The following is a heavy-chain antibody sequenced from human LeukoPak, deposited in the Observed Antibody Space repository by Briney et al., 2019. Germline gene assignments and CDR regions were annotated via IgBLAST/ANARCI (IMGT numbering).Heavy chain of an antibody. J-gene: IGHJ6*03. Sequence: GESLKISCKGSGYSFTSYWIGWVRQMPGKGLEWMGIIYPGDSDTRYSPSFQGQVTISADKSISTAYLQWSSLKASDTAMYYCARLYFGYSYGYNYYYVDVWGKGTTVTVSS. CDR3: ARLYFGYSYGYNYYYVDV. V-gene: IGHV5-51*01. CDR2: IYPGDSDT. CDR1: GYSFTSYW. D-gene: IGHD5-18*01.